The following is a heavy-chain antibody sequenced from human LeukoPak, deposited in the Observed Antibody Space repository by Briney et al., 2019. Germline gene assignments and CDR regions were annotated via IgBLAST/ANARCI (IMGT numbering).Heavy chain of an antibody. CDR2: INPSSGGT. CDR3: ARFGSMGATTAFDI. V-gene: IGHV1-2*02. CDR1: GYTFTGYY. D-gene: IGHD1-26*01. J-gene: IGHJ3*02. Sequence: GASVKVSCKASGYTFTGYYMHWVRQAPGQGLEWMGWINPSSGGTNYAQKFQGRVTMTRDTSISTAYMELSRLRSDDTAVYYCARFGSMGATTAFDIWGQGTMVTVSS.